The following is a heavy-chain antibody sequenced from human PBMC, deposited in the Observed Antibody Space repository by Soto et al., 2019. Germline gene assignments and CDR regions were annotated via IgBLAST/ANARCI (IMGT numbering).Heavy chain of an antibody. CDR3: ARAYYDFWSGYYGDYYYGMDV. D-gene: IGHD3-3*01. CDR1: GYTFTSYY. Sequence: SVKVSCKASGYTFTSYYMHWVRQAPGQGLEWMGIINPSGGSTSYAQKFQGRVTMTRDTSTSTVYMELSSLRSEDTAVYYCARAYYDFWSGYYGDYYYGMDVWGQGTTVTVSS. V-gene: IGHV1-46*01. CDR2: INPSGGST. J-gene: IGHJ6*02.